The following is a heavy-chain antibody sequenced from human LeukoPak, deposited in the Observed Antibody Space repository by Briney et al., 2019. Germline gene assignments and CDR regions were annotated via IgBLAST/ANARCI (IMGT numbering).Heavy chain of an antibody. J-gene: IGHJ4*02. CDR1: GGTFSSYG. CDR3: ASSRFRLPPDY. D-gene: IGHD5-12*01. Sequence: ASVKVSCKASGGTFSSYGISWVRQAPGQGLEWMGWINPNSGGTNYAQKFQGRVTMTRDTSISTAYMELSRLRSDDTAVYYCASSRFRLPPDYWGQGTLVTVSS. V-gene: IGHV1-2*02. CDR2: INPNSGGT.